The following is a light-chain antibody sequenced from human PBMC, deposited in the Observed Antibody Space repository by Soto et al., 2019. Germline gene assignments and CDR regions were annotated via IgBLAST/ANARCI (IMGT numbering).Light chain of an antibody. V-gene: IGLV2-14*01. Sequence: QSALTQPASVSGSPGQSITISCTGTSSDVGGYNYVSWYQQHPGKAPKLMIYDVSNRPSGVSNRFSGSKSDNTASLTISGLQAEDEADYYCSSYTSSITLYVFGTGTKVTVL. CDR2: DVS. CDR3: SSYTSSITLYV. J-gene: IGLJ1*01. CDR1: SSDVGGYNY.